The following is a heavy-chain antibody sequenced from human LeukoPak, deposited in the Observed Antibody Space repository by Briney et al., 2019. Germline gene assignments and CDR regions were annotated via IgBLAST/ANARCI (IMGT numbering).Heavy chain of an antibody. V-gene: IGHV3-23*01. Sequence: GGSLRLSCAASGFSFSSYVVIWVRQAPGKGLEWVSSISGSGGSTYYADSVKGRFTISRDNSKNTLYLQMNSLRAEDTAVYYCAITYYDILTGFSGFDYWGQGTLVTVSS. CDR2: ISGSGGST. J-gene: IGHJ4*02. CDR3: AITYYDILTGFSGFDY. CDR1: GFSFSSYV. D-gene: IGHD3-9*01.